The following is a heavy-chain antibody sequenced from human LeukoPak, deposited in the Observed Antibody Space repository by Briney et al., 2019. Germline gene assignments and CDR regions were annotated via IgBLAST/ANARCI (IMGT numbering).Heavy chain of an antibody. Sequence: GESLKISCKGSGYIFSRDWIGWVRQMPGKGLEWMGIVYPDDSNTRYSPSFQGQVTISADKSTSTAYLQWSSLKASDTAMYYCARRLEVFDYWGQGTLVTVSS. J-gene: IGHJ4*02. CDR1: GYIFSRDW. CDR3: ARRLEVFDY. V-gene: IGHV5-51*01. CDR2: VYPDDSNT.